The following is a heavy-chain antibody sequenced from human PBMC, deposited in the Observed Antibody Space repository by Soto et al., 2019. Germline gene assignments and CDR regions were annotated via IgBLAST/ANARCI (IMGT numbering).Heavy chain of an antibody. J-gene: IGHJ6*02. V-gene: IGHV4-4*07. CDR1: GGSISSYY. Sequence: PSETLSLTCTVSGGSISSYYWSWIRQPAGKGLEWIGRIYTSGSTNYNPSLKSRVTMSVDTSKNQFSLKLSSVTAADTAAYYCARDSRYCSGGSCYYYYGMDVWGQGTTVTVSS. D-gene: IGHD2-15*01. CDR3: ARDSRYCSGGSCYYYYGMDV. CDR2: IYTSGST.